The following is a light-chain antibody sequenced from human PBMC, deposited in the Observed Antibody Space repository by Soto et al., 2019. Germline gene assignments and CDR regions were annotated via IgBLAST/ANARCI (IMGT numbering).Light chain of an antibody. CDR2: EVT. V-gene: IGLV2-14*01. Sequence: QSVLTQPASVSVYLGQSITISCTGTRTDIGGYNYVSWYQQYPGKAPKLVICEVTSRPSGISDRFSGSKSGNTASLTISGLQAEDEADYFCTSYTNSKAYILFGGGTK. CDR3: TSYTNSKAYIL. CDR1: RTDIGGYNY. J-gene: IGLJ2*01.